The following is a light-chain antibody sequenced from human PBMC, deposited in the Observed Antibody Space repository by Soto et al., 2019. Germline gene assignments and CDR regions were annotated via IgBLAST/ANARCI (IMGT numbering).Light chain of an antibody. CDR2: EVS. Sequence: QSVLTQPASVSGSPGQSITISCIGTSSDVGGYNYVSWYQQFPGRAPKLIIEEVSNRPSGVSNRFSGSKSGNTASLTISGFQAEEEFDYHCSSHPSAHTLFFGTGTIFTVL. J-gene: IGLJ1*01. V-gene: IGLV2-14*01. CDR3: SSHPSAHTLF. CDR1: SSDVGGYNY.